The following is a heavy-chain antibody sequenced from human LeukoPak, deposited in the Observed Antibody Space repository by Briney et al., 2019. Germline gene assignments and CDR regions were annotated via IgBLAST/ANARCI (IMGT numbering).Heavy chain of an antibody. CDR2: IYYSGST. Sequence: SETLSLTCTVSGGSISSYYWSWIRQPPGKGLEWIGYIYYSGSTNYNPSLKSRVTISVDTSKNQFSLKLSSVTAADTAVYYCARSDYRVYFDYWGQGTLVTVSS. CDR1: GGSISSYY. CDR3: ARSDYRVYFDY. D-gene: IGHD4-11*01. V-gene: IGHV4-59*08. J-gene: IGHJ4*02.